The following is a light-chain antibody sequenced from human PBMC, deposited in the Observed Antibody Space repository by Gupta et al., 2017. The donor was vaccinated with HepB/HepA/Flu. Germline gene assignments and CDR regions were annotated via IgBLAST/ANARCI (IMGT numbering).Light chain of an antibody. CDR1: SGHSTYV. CDR2: VEGSGSY. CDR3: ETWDTIAWV. Sequence: QPVLTQASSASASLGSSVKLTCTLSSGHSTYVIAWHQQQPGKAPLYLMKVEGSGSYNKGSGVPDRFSGSSSGADRYLTISNLQSEDEANYYCETWDTIAWVFGGGTKLTVL. V-gene: IGLV4-60*03. J-gene: IGLJ3*02.